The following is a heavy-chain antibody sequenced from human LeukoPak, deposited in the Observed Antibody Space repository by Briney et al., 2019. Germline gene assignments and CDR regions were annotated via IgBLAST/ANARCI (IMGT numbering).Heavy chain of an antibody. Sequence: SETLSLTCAVYGGSFSGFYWSWIRQPPGKGLEWTGEINHSGGTNYNPSLKSRVTISVDTSKNQFSLKLSSVTAADTAVYYCARDFYGGKGDYYDYWGQGTLVTVSS. CDR3: ARDFYGGKGDYYDY. V-gene: IGHV4-34*01. CDR2: INHSGGT. CDR1: GGSFSGFY. D-gene: IGHD4-23*01. J-gene: IGHJ4*02.